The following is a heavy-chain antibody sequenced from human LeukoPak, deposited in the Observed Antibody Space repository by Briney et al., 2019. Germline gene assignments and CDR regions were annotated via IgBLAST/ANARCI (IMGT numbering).Heavy chain of an antibody. J-gene: IGHJ4*02. D-gene: IGHD2-15*01. Sequence: SETLSLTCSVSGGSIKSNNYYWAWIRQPPGKGLEWIGNFHYSGSSYYNPSLKSRATISVDTSKNQISLKLSSVTAADTAVFYCASFKVVVAAGDFDYWGQGTPVTVSS. CDR1: GGSIKSNNYY. CDR2: FHYSGSS. CDR3: ASFKVVVAAGDFDY. V-gene: IGHV4-39*01.